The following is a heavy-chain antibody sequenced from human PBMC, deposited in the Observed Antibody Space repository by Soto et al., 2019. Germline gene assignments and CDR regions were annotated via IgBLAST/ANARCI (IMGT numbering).Heavy chain of an antibody. Sequence: GGSLRLSCAASGFTFSSYAMSWVRQAPGKGLEWVSAISGSGGSTYYADSVKGRFTISRDNSKNTLYLQMNSLRAEDTAVYYCAKDPWEIIDDYIWGSYRYFDYWGQGTLVTVSS. V-gene: IGHV3-23*01. CDR2: ISGSGGST. J-gene: IGHJ4*02. CDR3: AKDPWEIIDDYIWGSYRYFDY. D-gene: IGHD3-16*02. CDR1: GFTFSSYA.